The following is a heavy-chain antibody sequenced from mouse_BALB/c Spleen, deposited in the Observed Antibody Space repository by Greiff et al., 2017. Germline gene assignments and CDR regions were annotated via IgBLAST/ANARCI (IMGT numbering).Heavy chain of an antibody. V-gene: IGHV1-7*01. Sequence: VQLQQSGAELAKPGASVKMSCKASGYTFTSYWMHWVKQRPGQGLEWIGYINPSTGYTEYNQKFKDKATLTADKSSSTAYMQLSSLTSEDSAVYYCARGSYGSSYVGYWGQGTTLTVSS. J-gene: IGHJ2*01. D-gene: IGHD1-1*01. CDR2: INPSTGYT. CDR1: GYTFTSYW. CDR3: ARGSYGSSYVGY.